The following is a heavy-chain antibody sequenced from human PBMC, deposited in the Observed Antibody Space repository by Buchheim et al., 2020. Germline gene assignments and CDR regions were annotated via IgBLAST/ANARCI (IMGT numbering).Heavy chain of an antibody. D-gene: IGHD6-19*01. CDR2: ISYAGSHK. V-gene: IGHV3-30*18. Sequence: QVQLVEWGGGVVQPGRSLRLSCAASGFTFSSYGMHWVRQAPGKGLEWVAVISYAGSHKYYADSVKGRFTVSRDDSKNTLFLQMNSLRAEDTAIYYCAKVGPGGWYPYYFDFWGQGTL. CDR3: AKVGPGGWYPYYFDF. CDR1: GFTFSSYG. J-gene: IGHJ4*02.